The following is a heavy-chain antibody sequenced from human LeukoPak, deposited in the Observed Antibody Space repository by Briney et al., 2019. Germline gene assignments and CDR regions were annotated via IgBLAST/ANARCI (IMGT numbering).Heavy chain of an antibody. CDR2: ISSSGSTI. V-gene: IGHV3-48*03. D-gene: IGHD3-9*01. CDR1: GFTFSSYE. CDR3: ARDQILTGYSMDY. Sequence: GGSLRLSCAASGFTFSSYEMNWVRQAPGKGLEWVSYISSSGSTIYYADSVKGRFTISRDNAKNSLYLQMNSLRAEDTAVYYCARDQILTGYSMDYWGQGTLVTVSA. J-gene: IGHJ4*02.